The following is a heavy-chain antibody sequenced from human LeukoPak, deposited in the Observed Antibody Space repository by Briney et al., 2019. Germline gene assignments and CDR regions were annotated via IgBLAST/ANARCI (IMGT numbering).Heavy chain of an antibody. D-gene: IGHD1-26*01. Sequence: SVKVSCKASGGTFISYAISWVRQAPGQGLEWMGGIIPIFGTANYAQKFQGRVTITADESTSTAYMELSSLRSEDTAVYYCAREKGEHRWELLRPWFDPWGQGALVTVSS. CDR3: AREKGEHRWELLRPWFDP. J-gene: IGHJ5*02. CDR1: GGTFISYA. V-gene: IGHV1-69*13. CDR2: IIPIFGTA.